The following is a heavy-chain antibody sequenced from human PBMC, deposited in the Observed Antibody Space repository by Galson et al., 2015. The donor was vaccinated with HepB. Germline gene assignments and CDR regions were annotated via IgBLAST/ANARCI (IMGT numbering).Heavy chain of an antibody. CDR1: GYTFTGYY. CDR3: ARDFRVLLWFGEKLGGLDY. CDR2: INPNSGGT. D-gene: IGHD3-10*01. Sequence: SVKVSCKASGYTFTGYYMHWVRQAPGQGLEWMGWINPNSGGTNYAQKFQGRVTMTRDTSISTAYMELSRLRSDDTAVYYCARDFRVLLWFGEKLGGLDYWGQGTLVTVSS. V-gene: IGHV1-2*02. J-gene: IGHJ4*02.